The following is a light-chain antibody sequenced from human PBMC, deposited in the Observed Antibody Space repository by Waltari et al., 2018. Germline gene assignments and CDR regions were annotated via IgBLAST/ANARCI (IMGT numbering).Light chain of an antibody. V-gene: IGKV3-11*01. J-gene: IGKJ4*01. Sequence: LSCRASHSVSRYLAWYQQRPGQAPRLLIFDASFRATGIPARFSGSGSETDFTLTISSLEPEDCAVYYCQQRSNWPLTFGGGTKVEIK. CDR3: QQRSNWPLT. CDR2: DAS. CDR1: HSVSRY.